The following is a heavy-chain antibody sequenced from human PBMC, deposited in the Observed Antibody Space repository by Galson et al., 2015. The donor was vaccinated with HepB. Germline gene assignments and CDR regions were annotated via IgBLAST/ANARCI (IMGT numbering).Heavy chain of an antibody. Sequence: SVKVSCKASGYTFTSYAMNWVRQAPGQGLEWMGWINTNTGNPTYAQGFTGRFVFSLDTSVTTAYLQISSLKAEDTAVYYCARVAAASTLPIDYWGQGTLVTVSS. CDR2: INTNTGNP. V-gene: IGHV7-4-1*02. J-gene: IGHJ4*02. CDR1: GYTFTSYA. D-gene: IGHD2-2*01. CDR3: ARVAAASTLPIDY.